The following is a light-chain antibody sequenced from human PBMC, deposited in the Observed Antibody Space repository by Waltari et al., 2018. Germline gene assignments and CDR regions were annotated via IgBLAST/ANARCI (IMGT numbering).Light chain of an antibody. V-gene: IGLV2-14*03. CDR2: DVN. J-gene: IGLJ2*01. CDR3: SSYTSSSTL. Sequence: QSALTQPASVSGSPGQSITISCTGTSSDVGGYNYVSWYQQHPHKAPKLMIYDVNNRASGVSNRFSGSKSGNTASLTIAGLQAEDEADYYCSSYTSSSTLFGGGTKLTVL. CDR1: SSDVGGYNY.